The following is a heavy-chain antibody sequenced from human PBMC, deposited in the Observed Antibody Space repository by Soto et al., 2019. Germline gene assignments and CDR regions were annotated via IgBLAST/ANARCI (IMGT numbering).Heavy chain of an antibody. D-gene: IGHD2-21*02. V-gene: IGHV4-59*01. CDR2: MYNTGST. CDR3: ARDLWGYCGADCYPLDV. CDR1: GGSISRYD. Sequence: SETLSLPCTVSGGSISRYDLSWIRQPPGKRQECIGYMYNTGSTIYNPSLKSRVTISVDTSKNLFSLKLNSVSAADTAVYFCARDLWGYCGADCYPLDVWGQGTTVTVSS. J-gene: IGHJ6*01.